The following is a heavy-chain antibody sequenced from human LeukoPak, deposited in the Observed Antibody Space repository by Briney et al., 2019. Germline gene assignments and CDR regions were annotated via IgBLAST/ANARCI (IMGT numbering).Heavy chain of an antibody. CDR2: TSSNGGST. V-gene: IGHV3-64*01. Sequence: PGGSLRLSCAASGFTFSSYAMHWVRQAPGKGLEYVSATSSNGGSTYYANSVKGRFTISRDNSKNTLYLQMGSLRAEDMAVYYCAREYCSSTSCPDAFDIWGQGTMVTVSS. CDR3: AREYCSSTSCPDAFDI. J-gene: IGHJ3*02. CDR1: GFTFSSYA. D-gene: IGHD2-2*01.